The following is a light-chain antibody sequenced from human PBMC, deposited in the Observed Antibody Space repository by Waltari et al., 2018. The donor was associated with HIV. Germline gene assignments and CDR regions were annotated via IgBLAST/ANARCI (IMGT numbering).Light chain of an antibody. V-gene: IGLV1-47*01. Sequence: QSVLTQPPSASGTPGQRVTISCSGSSSNIGSNYVYWYQQLPGTTPKLRIYRNNLRPSGVPDRFAGSKSGTSASLAISGLRSEDEADYYCAAWDDSLSGYVFGTGTKVTVL. CDR1: SSNIGSNY. CDR2: RNN. J-gene: IGLJ1*01. CDR3: AAWDDSLSGYV.